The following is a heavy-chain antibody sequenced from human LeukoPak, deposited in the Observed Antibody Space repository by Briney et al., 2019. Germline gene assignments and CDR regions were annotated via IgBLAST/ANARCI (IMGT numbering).Heavy chain of an antibody. CDR2: INSDGSIT. V-gene: IGHV3-74*01. J-gene: IGHJ4*02. Sequence: GGSLRLSCAASGFTFTTYWMHWVRQAPGKGLVWVSHINSDGSITSYADSVKGRFTISRDNAKSTLYLQMNSLRAEDTAVYYCRFVVVTGQFDYWGQGTLVTVSS. CDR1: GFTFTTYW. D-gene: IGHD2-21*02. CDR3: RFVVVTGQFDY.